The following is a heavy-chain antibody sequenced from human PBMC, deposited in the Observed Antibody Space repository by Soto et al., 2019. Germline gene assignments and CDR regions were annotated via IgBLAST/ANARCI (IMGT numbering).Heavy chain of an antibody. D-gene: IGHD3-3*01. CDR3: VRRGGVGVGGSGAFDT. J-gene: IGHJ3*02. Sequence: QLHLVQSGAVVKKPGASVTVSCSASGYPVTAYYMHWVRQAPGRGLEWMGWINPATGAAKYTQTLQGRVTMTSATFTCTVFLEPRGLTSEDTAVFYFVRRGGVGVGGSGAFDTWGQWTLVTVSS. CDR1: GYPVTAYY. V-gene: IGHV1-2*02. CDR2: INPATGAA.